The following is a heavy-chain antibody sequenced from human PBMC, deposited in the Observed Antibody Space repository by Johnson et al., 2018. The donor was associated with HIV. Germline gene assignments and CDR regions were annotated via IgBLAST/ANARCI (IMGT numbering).Heavy chain of an antibody. V-gene: IGHV3-20*04. D-gene: IGHD6-13*01. CDR3: ARVGAIAAGGAFDI. CDR1: GFTFDDYG. J-gene: IGHJ3*02. CDR2: INWKGGST. Sequence: VQLVESGGGVVRPGGSLRLSCAASGFTFDDYGMSWVRQAPGKGLEWGSGINWKGGSTGYAESVKGRVTISRDNAKNSLYLQMNSLRAEDTALYYCARVGAIAAGGAFDIWGQGTMVTVSS.